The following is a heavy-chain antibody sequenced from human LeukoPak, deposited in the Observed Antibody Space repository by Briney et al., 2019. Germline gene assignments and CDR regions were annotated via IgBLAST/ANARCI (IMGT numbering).Heavy chain of an antibody. CDR2: INHSGST. J-gene: IGHJ3*02. CDR1: GGSFSGYY. D-gene: IGHD2-21*01. V-gene: IGHV4-34*01. Sequence: SETLSLTCAVYGGSFSGYYWSWIRQPPGKGLEWIGEINHSGSTNYNPSLKSRVTISVDTSKNQFSLKLSSVTAADTAVYYCARGSPLLMPRGCGGDCFYAFDIWGQGTMATVSS. CDR3: ARGSPLLMPRGCGGDCFYAFDI.